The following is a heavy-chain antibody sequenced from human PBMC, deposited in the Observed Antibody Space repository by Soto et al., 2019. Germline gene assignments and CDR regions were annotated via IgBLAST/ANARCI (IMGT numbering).Heavy chain of an antibody. CDR2: ISAYNGNT. CDR3: ARYTPIAAAGTYWFDP. CDR1: GYTFTSYG. Sequence: ASVKVSCKASGYTFTSYGISWVRQAPGQGLEWMGWISAYNGNTNYAQKLQGRVTMTTDTSTSTAYMELRSLGSDDTAVYYCARYTPIAAAGTYWFDPWGQGTLVTVSS. J-gene: IGHJ5*02. D-gene: IGHD6-13*01. V-gene: IGHV1-18*01.